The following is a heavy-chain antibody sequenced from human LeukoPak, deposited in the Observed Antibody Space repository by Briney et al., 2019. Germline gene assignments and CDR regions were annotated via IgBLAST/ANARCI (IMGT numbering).Heavy chain of an antibody. CDR1: GGSISSGDYY. Sequence: PSQTLSLTCTVSGGSISSGDYYWSWIRQPPGKGLEWIGYIYYSGSTYYNPSLKCRVTISVDTSKNQFSLKLSSVTAADTAVYYCAREGAEGTSYFDYWGQGTLVTVSS. V-gene: IGHV4-30-4*08. D-gene: IGHD4/OR15-4a*01. CDR3: AREGAEGTSYFDY. CDR2: IYYSGST. J-gene: IGHJ4*02.